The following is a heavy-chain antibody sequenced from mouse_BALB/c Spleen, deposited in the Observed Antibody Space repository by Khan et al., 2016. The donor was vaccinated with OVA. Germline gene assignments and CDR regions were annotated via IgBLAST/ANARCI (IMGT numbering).Heavy chain of an antibody. CDR1: GFNIKDTY. J-gene: IGHJ2*01. Sequence: EVQGVESGAELVKPGASVKLSCTASGFNIKDTYMHWVKQRPEQGLEWIGRIDPANGNTKYDPKFQGKATITADTSSNTAYLQLSKRTSEDTADYCCARINAWGQGTTLTVAS. V-gene: IGHV14-3*02. CDR2: IDPANGNT. CDR3: ARINA.